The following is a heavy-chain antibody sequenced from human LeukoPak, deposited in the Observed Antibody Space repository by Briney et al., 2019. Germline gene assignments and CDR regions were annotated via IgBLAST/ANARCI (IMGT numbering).Heavy chain of an antibody. Sequence: GGSLRLSCAASGFTFDDYGMNWVRQAPGTGLEWVSYISRSGSILYYADSVKGRFTISRDNAKNSLYLQMKSLRAEDTALHYCAREYSSSWGRYYFDYWGQGTLVTVSS. CDR3: AREYSSSWGRYYFDY. CDR2: ISRSGSIL. V-gene: IGHV3-48*04. D-gene: IGHD6-13*01. CDR1: GFTFDDYG. J-gene: IGHJ4*02.